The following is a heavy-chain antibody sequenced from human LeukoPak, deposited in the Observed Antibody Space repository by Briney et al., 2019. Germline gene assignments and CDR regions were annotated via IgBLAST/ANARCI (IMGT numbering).Heavy chain of an antibody. CDR2: IHYTGTT. CDR1: GGSIRRSPYH. Sequence: SETLSLTCIVSGGSIRRSPYHWGWIRQPPGKGLEWIGSIHYTGTTYYNPSLKSRVTISLDMSKNQFSLILRSVTAADTAVYYCVKSAGRGRANDFWGQGTLVTVSS. J-gene: IGHJ4*02. D-gene: IGHD2-15*01. V-gene: IGHV4-39*07. CDR3: VKSAGRGRANDF.